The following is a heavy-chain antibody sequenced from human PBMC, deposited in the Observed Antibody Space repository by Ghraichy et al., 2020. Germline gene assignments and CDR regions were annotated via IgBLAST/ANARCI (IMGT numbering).Heavy chain of an antibody. CDR2: TRNKANSYTT. J-gene: IGHJ6*02. CDR1: GFTFSDHY. Sequence: GGSLRLSCAASGFTFSDHYMDWVRQAPGKGLEWVGRTRNKANSYTTEYAASVKGRFTISRDDSKNSLYLQMNSLKTEDTAVYYCARDSGGSGSYYDYYYGMDVWGQGTTVTVSS. D-gene: IGHD1-26*01. V-gene: IGHV3-72*01. CDR3: ARDSGGSGSYYDYYYGMDV.